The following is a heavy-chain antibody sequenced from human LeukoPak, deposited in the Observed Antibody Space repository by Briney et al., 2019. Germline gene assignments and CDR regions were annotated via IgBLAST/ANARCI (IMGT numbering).Heavy chain of an antibody. J-gene: IGHJ4*02. D-gene: IGHD2-21*02. CDR3: VREDTPATANY. CDR2: ISGGGDIT. CDR1: GFNFANRA. V-gene: IGHV3-23*01. Sequence: GGSLRLSCAASGFNFANRAMSWVRQTPGKGLEWVSAISGGGDITYYADSVTGRFTISRDNSKDTLFLQLHSLRPGDTAVYYCVREDTPATANYWGQGTLVTISS.